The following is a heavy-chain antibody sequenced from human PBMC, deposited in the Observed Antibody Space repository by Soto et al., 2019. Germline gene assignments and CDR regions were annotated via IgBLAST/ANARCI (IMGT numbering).Heavy chain of an antibody. V-gene: IGHV3-21*01. J-gene: IGHJ4*02. CDR3: ARVVVVPAAGIDY. CDR1: GFTFSSYT. Sequence: EVQLVESGGGLVKPGGSLRLSCAASGFTFSSYTMNWVRQAPGKGLEWGSSISSSSSYIYYADSVKGRFTISRDNAKNSVYLQMNSLRAEDTAVYYCARVVVVPAAGIDYWGQGTLVTVSS. D-gene: IGHD2-2*01. CDR2: ISSSSSYI.